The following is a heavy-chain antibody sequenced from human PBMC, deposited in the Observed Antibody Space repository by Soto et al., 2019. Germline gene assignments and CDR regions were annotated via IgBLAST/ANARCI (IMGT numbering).Heavy chain of an antibody. V-gene: IGHV1-18*01. CDR3: AREGKGITIFGVVREADY. CDR2: ISAYNGNT. CDR1: GYTFTSYG. Sequence: QVPLVQSGAEVKKPGASVKVSCKASGYTFTSYGISWVRQAPGQGLEWMGWISAYNGNTNYAQKLQGRVTMTMDTSRSTAYMELRSLRSDDTAVYYFAREGKGITIFGVVREADYWGQGTLVTDSS. D-gene: IGHD3-3*01. J-gene: IGHJ4*02.